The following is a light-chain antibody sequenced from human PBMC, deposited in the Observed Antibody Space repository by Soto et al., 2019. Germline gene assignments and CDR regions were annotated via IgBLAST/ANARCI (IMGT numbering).Light chain of an antibody. V-gene: IGLV3-21*02. J-gene: IGLJ1*01. CDR2: DNS. CDR3: QVWDTNRDLYV. Sequence: SSELTQPPSVSVAPGQTARITCGGKNIGSKSVHWYQQKPGQAPVLVVSDNSDRPSGIPERFSGSNSGNTATLTISSVEAGDEADFYCQVWDTNRDLYVFGPGTKVTVL. CDR1: NIGSKS.